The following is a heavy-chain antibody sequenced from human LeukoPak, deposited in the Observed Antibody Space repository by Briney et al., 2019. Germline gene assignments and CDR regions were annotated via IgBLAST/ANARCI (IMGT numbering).Heavy chain of an antibody. CDR3: ARDLRYYDSSGYDY. J-gene: IGHJ4*02. Sequence: SETLSLTCAVYGGSFSGYYWSWIRQPPGKGLEWIGEINHSGSTNYNPSLKSRVTISVDTSKNQFSLKLSSVTAADTAVYYCARDLRYYDSSGYDYWGQGTLVTVSS. CDR2: INHSGST. D-gene: IGHD3-22*01. V-gene: IGHV4-34*01. CDR1: GGSFSGYY.